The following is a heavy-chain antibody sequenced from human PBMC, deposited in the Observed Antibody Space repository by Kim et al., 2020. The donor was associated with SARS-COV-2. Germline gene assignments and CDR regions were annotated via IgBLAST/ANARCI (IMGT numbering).Heavy chain of an antibody. V-gene: IGHV4-39*01. CDR2: IYYSGST. CDR3: ARHNTYYYDSSGPDV. J-gene: IGHJ6*02. D-gene: IGHD3-22*01. CDR1: GGSISSSSYY. Sequence: SETLSLTCTVSGGSISSSSYYWGWIRQPPGKGLEWIGSIYYSGSTYYNPSLKSRVTISVDTSKNQFSLKLSSVTAADTAVYYCARHNTYYYDSSGPDVWGQGTTVTLSS.